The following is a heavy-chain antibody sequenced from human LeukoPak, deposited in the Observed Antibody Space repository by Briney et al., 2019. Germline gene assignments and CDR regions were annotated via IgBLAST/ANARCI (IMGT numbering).Heavy chain of an antibody. D-gene: IGHD3-10*01. CDR3: AKGGYYYGSGSSPPTFDY. Sequence: GGTLRLSCAASGFTFDDYAMHWVRQAPGKGLEWVLGISWNSGSIGYADSVKGRFTISRDNAKNSLYLQMNSLRAEDTTLYYCAKGGYYYGSGSSPPTFDYWGQGTLVTVSS. V-gene: IGHV3-9*01. CDR1: GFTFDDYA. J-gene: IGHJ4*02. CDR2: ISWNSGSI.